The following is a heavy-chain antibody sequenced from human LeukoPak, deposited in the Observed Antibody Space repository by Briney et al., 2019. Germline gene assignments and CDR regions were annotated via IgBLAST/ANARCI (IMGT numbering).Heavy chain of an antibody. Sequence: GGSLRLSCAASGFTFSSYAMHWIRQAPGKGLEWVSYISSSGSTIYYADSVKGRFTISRDNAKNSLYLQMNSLRAEDTAVYYCAGADYYDSSGYYCAFDYWGQGTLVTVSS. CDR1: GFTFSSYA. CDR2: ISSSGSTI. V-gene: IGHV3-48*04. J-gene: IGHJ4*02. CDR3: AGADYYDSSGYYCAFDY. D-gene: IGHD3-22*01.